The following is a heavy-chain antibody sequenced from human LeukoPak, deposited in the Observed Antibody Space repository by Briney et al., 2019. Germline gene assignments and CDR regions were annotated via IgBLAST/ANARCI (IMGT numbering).Heavy chain of an antibody. Sequence: AAVNVSCMASGYTFTRYYMHWVREAPGQGLAWMGIINPSGGRTSYAQKFQDRVTMTRDTSTSTVYTEMSSLRSEEKTVYYCARGSGWALLYSGQGTLVTVSS. CDR3: ARGSGWALLY. J-gene: IGHJ4*02. CDR2: INPSGGRT. V-gene: IGHV1-46*01. CDR1: GYTFTRYY. D-gene: IGHD1-26*01.